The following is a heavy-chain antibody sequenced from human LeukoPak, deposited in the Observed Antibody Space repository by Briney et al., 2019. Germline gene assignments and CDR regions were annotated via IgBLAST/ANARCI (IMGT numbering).Heavy chain of an antibody. CDR2: IIPIFGTA. J-gene: IGHJ6*03. Sequence: SVKVSCKASGGTFSSYAISWVRQAPGQGLEWMGGIIPIFGTANYAQRFQGRVTITADESTSTAYMELSSLRSEDTAVYYCARGKLPGGDYYYYMDVWGKGTTVTVSS. CDR1: GGTFSSYA. D-gene: IGHD3-10*01. V-gene: IGHV1-69*13. CDR3: ARGKLPGGDYYYYMDV.